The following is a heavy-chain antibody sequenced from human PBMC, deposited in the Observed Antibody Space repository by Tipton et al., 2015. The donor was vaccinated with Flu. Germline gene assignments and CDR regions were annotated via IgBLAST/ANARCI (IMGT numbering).Heavy chain of an antibody. CDR2: IHSDGRTT. D-gene: IGHD3-3*01. V-gene: IGHV3-74*02. Sequence: QLVQSGGGLVQPGGSLRLSCAASGFTFSNCWMHWVRQAPGKGLEWVSRIHSDGRTTIYANSVKGRFTISRDNVKNTLYLQMNSLRAEDTAVYHCVRGWDYDLWSGQNYWGQGTLVTVSS. CDR3: VRGWDYDLWSGQNY. CDR1: GFTFSNCW. J-gene: IGHJ4*02.